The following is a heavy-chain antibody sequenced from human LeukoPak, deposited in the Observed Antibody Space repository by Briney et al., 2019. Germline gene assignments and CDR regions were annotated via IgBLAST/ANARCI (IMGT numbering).Heavy chain of an antibody. V-gene: IGHV3-33*01. CDR1: GFTFSSYG. CDR3: ATRPPVVVVDY. CDR2: IWYDGSNK. J-gene: IGHJ4*02. Sequence: PGGSLRLSCAASGFTFSSYGMHWVRQAPGKGLEWVAVIWYDGSNKYYADSVKGRFTISRDNSKNTLYLQMNSLRAEDTAVYYCATRPPVVVVDYWGQGTLVTVSS. D-gene: IGHD2-15*01.